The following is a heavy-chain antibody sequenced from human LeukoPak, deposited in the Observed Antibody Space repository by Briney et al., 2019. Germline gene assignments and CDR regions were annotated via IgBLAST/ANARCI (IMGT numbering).Heavy chain of an antibody. D-gene: IGHD1-26*01. Sequence: PGGSLRLSCAASGFTFSNYGMDWVRQTPGKGLEWVAVISYDGSNKYYADSVKGRFTISRDNSKNTLYLQMNSLRAEDTAVYYCARGIVGAFWGQGTMVTVSS. CDR3: ARGIVGAF. CDR2: ISYDGSNK. J-gene: IGHJ3*01. V-gene: IGHV3-30*19. CDR1: GFTFSNYG.